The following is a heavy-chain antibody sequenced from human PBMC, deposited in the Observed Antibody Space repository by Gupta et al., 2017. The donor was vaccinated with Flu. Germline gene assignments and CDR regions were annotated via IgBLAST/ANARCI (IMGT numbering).Heavy chain of an antibody. CDR3: ARDERRGGGSCYI. CDR2: IWYDGSNK. Sequence: QVQLVESGGGVVQPGRSLRLSCAASGFTFSSYGLHWVRQAPGKGLEWVAVIWYDGSNKYYADSVKGRFTIPRDNSKNTLYLQMNSLRAEDTAVYYCARDERRGGGSCYIWGQGTLVTVSS. J-gene: IGHJ4*02. CDR1: GFTFSSYG. V-gene: IGHV3-33*01. D-gene: IGHD2-15*01.